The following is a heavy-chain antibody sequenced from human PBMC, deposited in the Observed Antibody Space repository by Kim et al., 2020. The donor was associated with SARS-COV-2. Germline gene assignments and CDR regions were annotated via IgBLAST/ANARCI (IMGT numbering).Heavy chain of an antibody. Sequence: GGSLRLSCVASGFTFGDYAIHWVRQAPGKGLEWVSGISWNSNRMGYADSVKGRFTISRDNAKNSLYLQMNRLRAEDTALYYCAKAYVLLWFGEHYGQAFDTWGQGTVVTVSS. D-gene: IGHD3-10*01. V-gene: IGHV3-9*01. CDR2: ISWNSNRM. CDR3: AKAYVLLWFGEHYGQAFDT. J-gene: IGHJ3*02. CDR1: GFTFGDYA.